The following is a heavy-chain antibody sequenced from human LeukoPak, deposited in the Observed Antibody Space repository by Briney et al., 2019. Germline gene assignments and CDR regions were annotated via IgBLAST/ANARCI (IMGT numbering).Heavy chain of an antibody. J-gene: IGHJ4*02. CDR2: IYYSGST. CDR3: ARLYGDHNFARAFDY. CDR1: GGSISSGDYY. V-gene: IGHV4-30-4*01. D-gene: IGHD4-17*01. Sequence: PSETLSLTCTVSGGSISSGDYYWSWIRQPPGKGLEWIGYIYYSGSTYYNPSLKSRVTISVDTSKNQFSLKLSSVTAADTAVYYCARLYGDHNFARAFDYWGQGTLVTVSS.